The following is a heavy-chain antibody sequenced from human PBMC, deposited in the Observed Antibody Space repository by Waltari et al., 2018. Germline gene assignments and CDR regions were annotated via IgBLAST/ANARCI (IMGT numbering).Heavy chain of an antibody. CDR1: AFTFSTFG. D-gene: IGHD1-26*01. J-gene: IGHJ3*02. V-gene: IGHV3-30*02. Sequence: QVQVVESGGGVVQPGGSLRLSCATSAFTFSTFGMHWVRQAPGKGLEWVAFIRNDGSKQYYADSVKGRFTISRDNSKNTRYVQMNSLRADDTAVYYCARGRSNSQGDAFDIWGQGTMVTVSS. CDR2: IRNDGSKQ. CDR3: ARGRSNSQGDAFDI.